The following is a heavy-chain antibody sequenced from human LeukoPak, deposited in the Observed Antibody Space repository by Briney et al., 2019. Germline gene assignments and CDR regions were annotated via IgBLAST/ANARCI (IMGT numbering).Heavy chain of an antibody. D-gene: IGHD3-22*01. Sequence: SETLSLTCTVSGGSVSSGSYYWSWVRQPPGKGLEWIGYIYYSGSTNYNPSLKSRVSMSVDTSKNQFSLKLSSVTAADTAVYYCAMTFYGSSFGDYYGMDVWGQGTTVTVSS. CDR3: AMTFYGSSFGDYYGMDV. CDR2: IYYSGST. J-gene: IGHJ6*02. V-gene: IGHV4-61*01. CDR1: GGSVSSGSYY.